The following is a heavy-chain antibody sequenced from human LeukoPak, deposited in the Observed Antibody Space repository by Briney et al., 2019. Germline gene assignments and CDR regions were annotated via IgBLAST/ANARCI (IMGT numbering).Heavy chain of an antibody. CDR1: RFTFSSYG. CDR2: IRYDGSDK. CDR3: AKDHVGTWSALDY. J-gene: IGHJ4*02. V-gene: IGHV3-30*02. Sequence: PGGSLRLSCAASRFTFSSYGMHWVRQAPGKGLEWVAFIRYDGSDKYYADSVKGRFILSRDNSRNTLSLEMNSLRAEDTAVYYCAKDHVGTWSALDYWGQGTLVTVSS. D-gene: IGHD6-13*01.